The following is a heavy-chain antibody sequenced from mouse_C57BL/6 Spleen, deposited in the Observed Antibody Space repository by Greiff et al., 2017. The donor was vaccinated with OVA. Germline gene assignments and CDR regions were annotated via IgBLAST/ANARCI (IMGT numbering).Heavy chain of an antibody. Sequence: VQLQQSGPVLVKPGASVKMSCKASGYTFTDYYMNWVKQSHGKSLEWIGVINPYNGGTSYNQKFKGKATLTVDKSSSTAYMELNSLTSEDSAVYYCARRGIGNYVDYYFDYWGQGTTLTVSS. CDR2: INPYNGGT. V-gene: IGHV1-19*01. CDR1: GYTFTDYY. D-gene: IGHD2-1*01. CDR3: ARRGIGNYVDYYFDY. J-gene: IGHJ2*01.